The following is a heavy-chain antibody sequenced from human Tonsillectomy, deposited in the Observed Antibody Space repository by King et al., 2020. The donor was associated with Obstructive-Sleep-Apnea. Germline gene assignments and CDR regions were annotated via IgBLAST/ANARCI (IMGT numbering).Heavy chain of an antibody. CDR1: GGSISSYY. D-gene: IGHD5-24*01. Sequence: QLQESGPGLVKPSETLSLTCTVSGGSISSYYWSWIRQPPGKGLEWIGYIYYSGSTNYNPSLKSRVTISVDTSKNQFSLKLSSVTAADTAVYYCARERVVEMANHGPFDYWGQGTLVTVSS. CDR3: ARERVVEMANHGPFDY. CDR2: IYYSGST. J-gene: IGHJ4*02. V-gene: IGHV4-59*01.